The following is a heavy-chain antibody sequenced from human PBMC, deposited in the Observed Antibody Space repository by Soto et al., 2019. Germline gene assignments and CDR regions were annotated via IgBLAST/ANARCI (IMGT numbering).Heavy chain of an antibody. CDR1: GYTFTSYG. CDR2: ISSDSGGT. D-gene: IGHD1-1*01. CDR3: GRGRNGQLGVFY. Sequence: ASVKVSCKASGYTFTSYGISWVRQAPGQGLEWMGGISSDSGGTKYAQKLQGRVTLTTDTSITTVYMELRNLRPDNTAVYYCGRGRNGQLGVFYWGQGTLVTVSS. V-gene: IGHV1-18*01. J-gene: IGHJ4*02.